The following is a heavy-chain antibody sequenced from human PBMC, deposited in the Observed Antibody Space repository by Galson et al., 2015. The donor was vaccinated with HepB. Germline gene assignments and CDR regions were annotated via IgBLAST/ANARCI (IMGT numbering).Heavy chain of an antibody. V-gene: IGHV1-18*01. Sequence: SVKVSCKASGYSFTNYGISWVRQAPGQGLEWMGWVSTFNGNTNYAQKFQGRVTMTTDTSTSTAYIDLRSLRSDDTAIYFCARGYSSGLTTSYYYGMDVWGQGTTVTVSS. CDR1: GYSFTNYG. J-gene: IGHJ6*02. D-gene: IGHD6-19*01. CDR3: ARGYSSGLTTSYYYGMDV. CDR2: VSTFNGNT.